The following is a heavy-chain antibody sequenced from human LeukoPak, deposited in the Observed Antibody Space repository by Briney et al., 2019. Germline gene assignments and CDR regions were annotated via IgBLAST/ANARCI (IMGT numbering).Heavy chain of an antibody. CDR1: GFTFSSYS. Sequence: GGSLRLSCAASGFTFSSYSMNWVRQAPGKGLEWVSSISSSSSYIYYADSVKGRFTISRDNAKNSLYLQMNSLRAEDTAVYYCARGPGSSSSLHDYWGQGTLVTVSS. V-gene: IGHV3-21*01. CDR2: ISSSSSYI. D-gene: IGHD6-6*01. J-gene: IGHJ4*02. CDR3: ARGPGSSSSLHDY.